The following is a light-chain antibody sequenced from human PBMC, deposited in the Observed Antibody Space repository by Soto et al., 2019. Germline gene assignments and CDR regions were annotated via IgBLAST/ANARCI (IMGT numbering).Light chain of an antibody. CDR2: DSS. V-gene: IGKV3-20*01. CDR3: QQYGRIPLT. Sequence: EIVLTQSPGTLSLSPGERASLSCRASQSVSRNYVAWYQFRPGQPLRLLIYDSSTRATGIPDRFSGSGSGADFTLTISRLEPGDFAVYFCQQYGRIPLTFGGGSRVEIK. J-gene: IGKJ4*01. CDR1: QSVSRNY.